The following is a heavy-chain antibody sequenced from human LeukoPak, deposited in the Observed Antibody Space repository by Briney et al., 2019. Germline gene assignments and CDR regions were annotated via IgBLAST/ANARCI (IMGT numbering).Heavy chain of an antibody. CDR2: IKQDGSEK. V-gene: IGHV3-7*01. D-gene: IGHD2-15*01. CDR1: GFTFSSYW. J-gene: IGHJ4*02. CDR3: ARAGYCSGGSCYESDY. Sequence: GGSLRLSCAASGFTFSSYWMSWVRQAPGKGLDWVANIKQDGSEKYYVDSVKGRFTTSRDNAKNSLYLQMNSLRAEDTAVYYCARAGYCSGGSCYESDYWGQGSLVTVPS.